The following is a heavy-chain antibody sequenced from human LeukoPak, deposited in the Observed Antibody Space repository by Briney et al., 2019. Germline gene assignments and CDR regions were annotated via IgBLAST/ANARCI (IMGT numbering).Heavy chain of an antibody. D-gene: IGHD3-10*02. CDR3: ARGVNYFVLEY. CDR1: EFTFNTYA. V-gene: IGHV3-23*01. CDR2: ISPSGGIT. J-gene: IGHJ4*02. Sequence: GGSLRLSCAASEFTFNTYAMSWVRQTPGKGLEWVSAISPSGGITYYEDSVKGRFTISRDNSKNTLYLQMNSLRAEDTAVYYCARGVNYFVLEYWGQGTLVTISS.